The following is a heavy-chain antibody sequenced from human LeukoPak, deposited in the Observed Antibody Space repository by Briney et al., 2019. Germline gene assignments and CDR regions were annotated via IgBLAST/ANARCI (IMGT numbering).Heavy chain of an antibody. CDR3: ARHNRMVRGVITYFDY. CDR2: IYTGDSDT. J-gene: IGHJ4*02. V-gene: IGHV5-51*01. Sequence: GESMKISCKGSGYSFTNCWIGWVRQMPGKGLEWMGIIYTGDSDTTYSPSFQGQVTISADKSISTAYLQWSSLKASDTAMYYCARHNRMVRGVITYFDYWGQGTLVTVSS. D-gene: IGHD3-10*01. CDR1: GYSFTNCW.